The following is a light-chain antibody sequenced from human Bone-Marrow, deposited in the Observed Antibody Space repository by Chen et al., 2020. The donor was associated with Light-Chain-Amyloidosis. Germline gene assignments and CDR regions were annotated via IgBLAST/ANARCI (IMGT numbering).Light chain of an antibody. J-gene: IGKJ2*01. CDR2: GVS. CDR3: QQYNNWPYT. CDR1: QSVSSN. V-gene: IGKV3-15*01. Sequence: EIVMTQSPATLSVSPGERATLSCRASQSVSSNLAWYRQKPGQAPRLLIYGVSTRATGIPARFSGSGSGTEFTLTISSLQSEDFAVYYCQQYNNWPYTFGQGTKLEIK.